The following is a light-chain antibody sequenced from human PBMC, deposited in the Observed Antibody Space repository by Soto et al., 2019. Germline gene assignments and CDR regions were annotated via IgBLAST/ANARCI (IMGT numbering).Light chain of an antibody. CDR3: QQRARWPST. Sequence: VLTQSPDVLSLSPGQTATLSCRASESVDRYVAWYQQKVGQGPRLLIYDAFTRATGVAARFSGSGSATDFTLTISSLEPEDFAVYYCQQRARWPSTFGPGTKVEIK. V-gene: IGKV3-11*01. CDR2: DAF. CDR1: ESVDRY. J-gene: IGKJ2*02.